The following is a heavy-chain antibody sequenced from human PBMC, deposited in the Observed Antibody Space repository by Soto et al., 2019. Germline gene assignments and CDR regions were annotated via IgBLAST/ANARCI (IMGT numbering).Heavy chain of an antibody. J-gene: IGHJ6*02. CDR3: ASGYSYGFGDYYYYYGMDV. V-gene: IGHV4-34*01. D-gene: IGHD5-18*01. Sequence: QVQLQQWGAGLLKPSETLSLTCAVYGGSFSGYYWSWIRQPPGKGLEWIGEINHSGSTNYNPSLKSRVTIPVHTSKNQFSLKLSSVTAADTAVYYCASGYSYGFGDYYYYYGMDVWGQGTTVTVSS. CDR1: GGSFSGYY. CDR2: INHSGST.